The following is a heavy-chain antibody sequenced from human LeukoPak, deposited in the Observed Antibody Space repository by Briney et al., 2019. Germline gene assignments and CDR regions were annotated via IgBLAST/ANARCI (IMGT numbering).Heavy chain of an antibody. Sequence: GGSLRLSCAASGFTFYDYAMHWVRQAPGKGLEWVSGISWNSGSIGYADSVKGRFTISRDNAKNSLYLQMNSLRAEDTAVYYCARGTVRGRDLYYWGQGTLVTVSS. J-gene: IGHJ4*02. V-gene: IGHV3-9*01. D-gene: IGHD3-10*01. CDR3: ARGTVRGRDLYY. CDR2: ISWNSGSI. CDR1: GFTFYDYA.